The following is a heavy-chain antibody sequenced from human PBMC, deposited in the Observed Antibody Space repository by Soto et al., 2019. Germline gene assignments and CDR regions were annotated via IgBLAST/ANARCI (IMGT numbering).Heavy chain of an antibody. CDR3: ARGDDYYGSGRGLFYYYYYGMDV. J-gene: IGHJ6*02. D-gene: IGHD3-10*01. CDR2: INHSGST. V-gene: IGHV4-34*01. CDR1: GGSFSGYY. Sequence: SETLSLTCAVYGGSFSGYYWSWIRQPPGKGLEWIGEINHSGSTNYNPSLKSRVTISVDTSKNQFSLKLSSVTAADTAVYYCARGDDYYGSGRGLFYYYYYGMDVWGQGTTVTVSS.